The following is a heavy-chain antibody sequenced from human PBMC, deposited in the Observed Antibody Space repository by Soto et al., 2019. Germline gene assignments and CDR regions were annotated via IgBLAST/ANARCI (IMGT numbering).Heavy chain of an antibody. CDR1: GDSVTNYF. V-gene: IGHV4-59*02. D-gene: IGHD2-8*01. J-gene: IGHJ4*02. Sequence: SETLSLTCTVSGDSVTNYFWSWMRQPPGKGLEWIGHMYHGGRTNYSPSLKSRVTMSLDSSKNQFSLNLSSVTAADTAVYFCARDPGYCTNGVCPIFDFWGQGVLVTGSS. CDR2: MYHGGRT. CDR3: ARDPGYCTNGVCPIFDF.